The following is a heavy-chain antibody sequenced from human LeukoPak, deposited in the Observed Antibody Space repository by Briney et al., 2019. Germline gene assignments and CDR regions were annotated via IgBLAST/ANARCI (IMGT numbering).Heavy chain of an antibody. CDR3: ARVHRGSYSFDY. D-gene: IGHD1-26*01. J-gene: IGHJ4*02. Sequence: GGSLRLSCAASGFTFDDYTMHWVRQAPGKGLEWVSLISWDGGSTYYADSVKGRFTISRDNSKNSLYLQMNSLRAEDTAVYYCARVHRGSYSFDYWGQGTLVTVSS. CDR2: ISWDGGST. V-gene: IGHV3-43*01. CDR1: GFTFDDYT.